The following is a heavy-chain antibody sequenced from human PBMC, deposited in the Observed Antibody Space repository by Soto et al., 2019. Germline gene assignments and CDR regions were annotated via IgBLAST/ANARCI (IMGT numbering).Heavy chain of an antibody. V-gene: IGHV4-59*01. CDR2: IYYSGST. CDR3: ARDLGDGYNSQLFDY. CDR1: GGSISSYY. Sequence: SETLSLTCTVSGGSISSYYWSWIRQPPGKGLEWIGYIYYSGSTNYNPSLKSRVTISVDTPKNQFSLKLSSVTAADTAVYYCARDLGDGYNSQLFDYWGQGTLVTVSS. J-gene: IGHJ4*02. D-gene: IGHD5-12*01.